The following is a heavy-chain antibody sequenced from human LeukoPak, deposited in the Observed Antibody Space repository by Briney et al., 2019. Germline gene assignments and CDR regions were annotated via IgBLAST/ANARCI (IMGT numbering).Heavy chain of an antibody. D-gene: IGHD5-24*01. V-gene: IGHV1-2*02. J-gene: IGHJ4*02. CDR2: INPNSGGT. Sequence: ASVKVSCKASGYTFTGYYMHWVRQAPGQGLEWMGWINPNSGGTNYAQKFQGRVTMTRDTSISTAYMELSSVTAADTAVYYCAREGDGYNSFDYWGQGTLVTVSS. CDR3: AREGDGYNSFDY. CDR1: GYTFTGYY.